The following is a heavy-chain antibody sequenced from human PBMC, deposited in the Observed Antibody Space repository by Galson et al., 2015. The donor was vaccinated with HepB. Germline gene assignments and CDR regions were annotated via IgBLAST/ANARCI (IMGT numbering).Heavy chain of an antibody. CDR2: ISPNSGGT. CDR1: GYTFTGYY. V-gene: IGHV1-2*04. CDR3: ARDRYSSSLTDYYYYGMDV. D-gene: IGHD6-13*01. Sequence: SVKVSCKASGYTFTGYYMHWVRQAPGQGLEWMGWISPNSGGTNYAQKFQGWVTMTRDTSISTAYMGLSRLRSDDTAVYYCARDRYSSSLTDYYYYGMDVWGQGTTVTVSS. J-gene: IGHJ6*02.